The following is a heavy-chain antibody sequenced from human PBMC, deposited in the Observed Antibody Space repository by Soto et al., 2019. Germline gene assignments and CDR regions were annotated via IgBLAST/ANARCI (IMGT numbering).Heavy chain of an antibody. D-gene: IGHD3-16*01. CDR3: ARTWGSTTDY. CDR2: IYYSGST. V-gene: IGHV4-59*01. Sequence: SETLSLTYVVSGGSLSSYYWSWIRQPPGKGLEWIGYIYYSGSTNYNPSLKSRVTISVDTSKNQFSLKLSSVTAADTAVYYCARTWGSTTDYWGRGTLVPVSS. J-gene: IGHJ4*02. CDR1: GGSLSSYY.